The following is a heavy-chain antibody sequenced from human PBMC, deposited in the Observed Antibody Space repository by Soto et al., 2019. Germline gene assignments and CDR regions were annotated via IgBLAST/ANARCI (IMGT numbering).Heavy chain of an antibody. D-gene: IGHD2-2*01. Sequence: QVQLVESGGGLVKPGGSLRLSCEVSGFSFTDYYMSWIRQAPGKGLEWISYIGTTGTIYHADSVRGRFAISRDIAKNSLYLQMNNLRADHTAVYYCARESSSTSANWFDPWGQGTLVTVSS. J-gene: IGHJ5*02. V-gene: IGHV3-11*01. CDR2: IGTTGTI. CDR3: ARESSSTSANWFDP. CDR1: GFSFTDYY.